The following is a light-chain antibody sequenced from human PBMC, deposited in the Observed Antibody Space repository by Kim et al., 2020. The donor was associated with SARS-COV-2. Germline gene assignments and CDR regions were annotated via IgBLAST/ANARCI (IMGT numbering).Light chain of an antibody. Sequence: DIQLTQSPSSLSASVGDRITITCQASQDINNYLNWYHHKPGKAPKLLIHDASNLETGVSSRFSGGGSGTHFTFTITGLQPEDFATYYCQHSDNLPETFGQGPKLEI. J-gene: IGKJ2*01. V-gene: IGKV1-33*01. CDR2: DAS. CDR1: QDINNY. CDR3: QHSDNLPET.